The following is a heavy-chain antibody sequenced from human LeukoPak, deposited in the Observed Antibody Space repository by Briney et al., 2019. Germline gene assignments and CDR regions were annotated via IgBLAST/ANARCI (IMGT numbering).Heavy chain of an antibody. D-gene: IGHD6-13*01. CDR3: ARAPAPSSWYRFYYYYYMDV. Sequence: GGSLRLSCAASGFTFSNYWMHWVRQAPGKGLMWVSRINSDGSGTTYADSVKGRFTISRDNAKNSLYLQMNSLRAEDTALYYCARAPAPSSWYRFYYYYYMDVWGKGTTVTVSS. CDR1: GFTFSNYW. V-gene: IGHV3-74*01. CDR2: INSDGSGT. J-gene: IGHJ6*03.